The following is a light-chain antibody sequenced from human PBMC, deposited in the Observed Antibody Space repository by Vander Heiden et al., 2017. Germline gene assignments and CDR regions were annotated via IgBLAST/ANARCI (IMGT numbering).Light chain of an antibody. V-gene: IGKV3-20*01. CDR2: GAS. Sequence: EIVLTQSPGTLSLSPGERANLSCRASQSVSSSYLGWYQQKPGQAPRLLIYGASRRATGIPDRFSGSGSGTDFTLTISRLEPEDFAVYYCQQVGTSPVTFGQGTKVEIK. CDR3: QQVGTSPVT. J-gene: IGKJ2*01. CDR1: QSVSSSY.